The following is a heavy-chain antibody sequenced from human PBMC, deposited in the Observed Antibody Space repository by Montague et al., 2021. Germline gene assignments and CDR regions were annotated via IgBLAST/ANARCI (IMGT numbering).Heavy chain of an antibody. CDR2: IYDSGTT. Sequence: SETLSLTCTVTGGSISEFYWSWIRQSPAKGLEWIGYIYDSGTTNYNPSLKSRVTISADTSTNQFSLNLRSVTAADTAVYFCARRLGIRAPFDYWGQGTLVTVSS. CDR3: ARRLGIRAPFDY. J-gene: IGHJ4*02. V-gene: IGHV4-59*08. D-gene: IGHD7-27*01. CDR1: GGSISEFY.